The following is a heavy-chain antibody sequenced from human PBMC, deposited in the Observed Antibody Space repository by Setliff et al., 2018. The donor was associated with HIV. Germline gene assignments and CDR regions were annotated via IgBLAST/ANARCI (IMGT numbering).Heavy chain of an antibody. CDR1: GGSFSDNY. V-gene: IGHV4-34*01. D-gene: IGHD6-19*01. CDR2: INHSGRT. J-gene: IGHJ4*02. Sequence: SETLSLTCAVYGGSFSDNYWSWIRQSPGKGLEWIGEINHSGRTKYSPSLRSRVSISVDTSKTQFSLKLSSVTAADTAVYYCAKDHVPGQWLIRVYFDYWGQGTVVTVSS. CDR3: AKDHVPGQWLIRVYFDY.